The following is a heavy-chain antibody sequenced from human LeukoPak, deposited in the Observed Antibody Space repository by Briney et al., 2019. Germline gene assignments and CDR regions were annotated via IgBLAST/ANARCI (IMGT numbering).Heavy chain of an antibody. J-gene: IGHJ6*03. Sequence: PSETLSLTCTVSGGSISSYYWSWIRQPPGKGLEWIGYIYYSGITNYNPSLKSRVTISVDTSKNQFSLKLSSVTAADTAVYYCARQYYYYYMDVWGKGTTVTVSS. CDR3: ARQYYYYYMDV. V-gene: IGHV4-59*08. CDR2: IYYSGIT. CDR1: GGSISSYY.